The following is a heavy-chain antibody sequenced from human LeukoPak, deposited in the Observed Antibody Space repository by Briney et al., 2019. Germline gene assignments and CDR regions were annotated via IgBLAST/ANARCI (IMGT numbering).Heavy chain of an antibody. Sequence: SETLSLTCAVYGGSFSGYYWSWIRQPPGKGLEWIGEINHSGSTNYNPSLKSRVTISVDTSKNQFSLKLSSVTAADTAVYYCARGRGRATRAKNSSSWYADYWGRGTLVTVS. J-gene: IGHJ4*02. CDR1: GGSFSGYY. D-gene: IGHD6-13*01. CDR3: ARGRGRATRAKNSSSWYADY. CDR2: INHSGST. V-gene: IGHV4-34*01.